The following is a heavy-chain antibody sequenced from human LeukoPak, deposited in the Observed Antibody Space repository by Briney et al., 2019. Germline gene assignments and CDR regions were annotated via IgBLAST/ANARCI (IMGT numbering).Heavy chain of an antibody. V-gene: IGHV1-69*01. Sequence: SLKVSCKASVGTLRSYAISCVRQSPGHPLEWMGGINPIFGSASDAQKFQGRVTITAHESTSTAYMELSSLGSEDTAVYCCARGSSVLAVAGAFDIGGQGTMVTVSS. CDR2: INPIFGSA. D-gene: IGHD6-19*01. CDR3: ARGSSVLAVAGAFDI. J-gene: IGHJ3*02. CDR1: VGTLRSYA.